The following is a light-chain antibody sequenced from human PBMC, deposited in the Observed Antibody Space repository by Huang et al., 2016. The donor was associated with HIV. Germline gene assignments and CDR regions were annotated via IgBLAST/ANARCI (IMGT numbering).Light chain of an antibody. CDR1: QGISSW. CDR3: QQANSFPPG. J-gene: IGKJ5*01. Sequence: DIQMTQSPSSVSASVGDRVTITCRASQGISSWLTWYQHKPGKDPKLLIYAASSLQSGVPSRFSGSGSGTDFTLTISSLQPEDFATYYCQQANSFPPGFGQGTRLEIK. CDR2: AAS. V-gene: IGKV1D-12*01.